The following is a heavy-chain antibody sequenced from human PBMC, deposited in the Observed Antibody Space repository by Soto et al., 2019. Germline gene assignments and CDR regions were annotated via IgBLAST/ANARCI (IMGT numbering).Heavy chain of an antibody. D-gene: IGHD3-22*01. Sequence: GAPVKVSCKAPGYTFTSYDINWVLQATGEGLEWMGWMNPNSGNTGYAQKFQGRVTMTRNTSISTAYMELSSLRSEDTAVYYCARGERYYDRGYFDYWGQGTLVTVSS. CDR3: ARGERYYDRGYFDY. V-gene: IGHV1-8*01. CDR1: GYTFTSYD. CDR2: MNPNSGNT. J-gene: IGHJ4*02.